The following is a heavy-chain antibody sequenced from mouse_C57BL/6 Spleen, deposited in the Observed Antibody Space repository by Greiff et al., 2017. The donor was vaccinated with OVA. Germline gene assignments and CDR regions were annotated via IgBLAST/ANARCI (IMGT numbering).Heavy chain of an antibody. CDR1: GYAFSSSW. CDR3: ARSGRDAMDY. Sequence: VQLQESGPELVKPGASVKISCKASGYAFSSSWMNWVKQRPGKGLEWIGRLYPGDGDTKYNGKFKGKATLTADKSSSTAYMQLSSLTSEDSAVYFCARSGRDAMDYWGQGTSVTVSS. V-gene: IGHV1-82*01. J-gene: IGHJ4*01. CDR2: LYPGDGDT.